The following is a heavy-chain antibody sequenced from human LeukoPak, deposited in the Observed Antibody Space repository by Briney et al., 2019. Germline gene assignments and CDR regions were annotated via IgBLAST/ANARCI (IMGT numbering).Heavy chain of an antibody. CDR2: TYYRSKWYN. Sequence: SQTLSLTCAISGDSVSSNTAAWNWITQSPSRGLEWLGRTYYRSKWYNNYAVSVKSRISINPDTSKKQFFLQMKSVTPEDTAVYYCAREQTGDQNFDYWGQGTLVTVSS. D-gene: IGHD7-27*01. CDR1: GDSVSSNTAA. V-gene: IGHV6-1*01. J-gene: IGHJ4*02. CDR3: AREQTGDQNFDY.